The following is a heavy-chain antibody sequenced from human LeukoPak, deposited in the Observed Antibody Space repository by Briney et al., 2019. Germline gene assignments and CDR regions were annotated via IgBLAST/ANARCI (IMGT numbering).Heavy chain of an antibody. CDR3: AKNTFCSSSSCQTALDY. D-gene: IGHD2-15*01. V-gene: IGHV3-21*01. CDR1: GFTFSSYS. Sequence: GGSLRLSCAASGFTFSSYSINWVRQAPGKGLEWVSSISSTSTYMYYADSVKGRFAISRDNAKNSLFLQMNSLRAEDTAVYYCAKNTFCSSSSCQTALDYWGQGTLVTVSS. J-gene: IGHJ4*02. CDR2: ISSTSTYM.